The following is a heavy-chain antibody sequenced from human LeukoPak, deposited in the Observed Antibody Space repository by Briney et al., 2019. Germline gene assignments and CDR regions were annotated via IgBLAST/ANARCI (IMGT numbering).Heavy chain of an antibody. CDR2: INPNSGGT. CDR3: ARDFAKEGYFDY. J-gene: IGHJ4*02. CDR1: GYTFTGYY. D-gene: IGHD3-3*01. Sequence: ASVKVSCKASGYTFTGYYMHWVRQAPGQGLEWMGWINPNSGGTNYAQKFQGRVTMTRDTSISTAYMELSRLRSGDTAVYYCARDFAKEGYFDYWGQGTLVTVSS. V-gene: IGHV1-2*02.